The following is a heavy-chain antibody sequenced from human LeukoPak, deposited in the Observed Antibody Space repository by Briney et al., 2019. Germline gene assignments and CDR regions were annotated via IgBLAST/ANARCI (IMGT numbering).Heavy chain of an antibody. CDR2: ISGSGGST. Sequence: GGSLRLSCAASGFTFSSYAMSWVRQAPGKGLEWVSAISGSGGSTYYADSVKGRFTISRDNSKNTLYLQMNSLRAEDTAVYHCAKDRGPVVVVITTVWGQGTLVTVSS. D-gene: IGHD3-22*01. CDR1: GFTFSSYA. J-gene: IGHJ4*02. V-gene: IGHV3-23*01. CDR3: AKDRGPVVVVITTV.